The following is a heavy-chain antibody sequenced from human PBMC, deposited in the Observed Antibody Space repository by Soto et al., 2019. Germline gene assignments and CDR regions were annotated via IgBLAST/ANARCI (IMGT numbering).Heavy chain of an antibody. CDR3: ARGVDYDFWEEGWFDP. Sequence: ASVKVSCKASGYTFTSYAMHWVRQAPGQRLEWMGWINAGNGNTKYSQKFQGRVTITRDTSASTAYMELSSLRSEDTAVYYCARGVDYDFWEEGWFDPWGQGTLVTVSS. V-gene: IGHV1-3*01. J-gene: IGHJ5*02. CDR2: INAGNGNT. D-gene: IGHD3-3*01. CDR1: GYTFTSYA.